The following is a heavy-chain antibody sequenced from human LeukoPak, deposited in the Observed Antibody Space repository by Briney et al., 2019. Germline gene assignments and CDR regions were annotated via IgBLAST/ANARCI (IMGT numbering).Heavy chain of an antibody. J-gene: IGHJ6*04. CDR3: AELGITMIGGV. D-gene: IGHD3-10*02. CDR1: DFSFITYA. V-gene: IGHV3-23*01. Sequence: PGGSLRLSCAASDFSFITYAMSWVRQAPGKGLEGVSTISGGGDATYYADSVRGRFTISRDNSKNTLYLQMSGLRVEDTAVYYCAELGITMIGGVWGKGTTVTISS. CDR2: ISGGGDAT.